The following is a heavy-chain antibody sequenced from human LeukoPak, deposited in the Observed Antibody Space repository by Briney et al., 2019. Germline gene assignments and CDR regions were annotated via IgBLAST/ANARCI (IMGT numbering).Heavy chain of an antibody. CDR3: ARARRAFDY. Sequence: GGSLRLSCAASGFTFSSYAMSWVRQAPGKGLEWVANIKEDGSEKYYVYSVKGRFTISRDIANNILYLQMNSLRAEDTAVYLCARARRAFDYWGQGILVTVSS. J-gene: IGHJ4*02. CDR1: GFTFSSYA. V-gene: IGHV3-7*03. CDR2: IKEDGSEK.